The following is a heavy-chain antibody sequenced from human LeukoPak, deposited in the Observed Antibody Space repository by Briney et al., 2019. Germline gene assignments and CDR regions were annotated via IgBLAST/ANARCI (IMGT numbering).Heavy chain of an antibody. CDR1: GFSVSSNY. D-gene: IGHD1-26*01. J-gene: IGHJ1*01. Sequence: PGGTLRLSCVASGFSVSSNYMAWVRQAPGKGLEWVSVLYIGGNTYYGDFVKGRFTISRDNSRNTLYLQMNSLRVDDTAVYYCARELAVGAITEYFQDWGQGTLVTGSS. CDR2: LYIGGNT. V-gene: IGHV3-53*01. CDR3: ARELAVGAITEYFQD.